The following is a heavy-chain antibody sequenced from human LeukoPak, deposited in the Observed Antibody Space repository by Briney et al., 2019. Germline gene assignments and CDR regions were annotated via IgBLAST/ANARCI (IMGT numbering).Heavy chain of an antibody. V-gene: IGHV3-33*06. Sequence: GGSLRLSCAASGFTFSSYGMHWVRQAPGKGLEWVAVIWYDGSNKYYADSVKGRFTISRDNSKNTLYLQMNSLRAEDTAVYYCAKDTHVHDFWSSYWLHWGQGTLVTVSS. CDR2: IWYDGSNK. J-gene: IGHJ4*02. CDR3: AKDTHVHDFWSSYWLH. CDR1: GFTFSSYG. D-gene: IGHD3-3*01.